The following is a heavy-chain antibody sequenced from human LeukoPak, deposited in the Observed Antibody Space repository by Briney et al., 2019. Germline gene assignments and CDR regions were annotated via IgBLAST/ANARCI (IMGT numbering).Heavy chain of an antibody. CDR1: GGSISSYY. V-gene: IGHV4-59*01. CDR2: IYYSGST. CDR3: ARVGGGSYGPYYFDY. J-gene: IGHJ4*02. D-gene: IGHD1-26*01. Sequence: SETLSLTCTVSGGSISSYYWSWIRQPPGKGLEWSGYIYYSGSTNYNPSLKSRVTISVDTSKNQFSLKLSSVTAADTAVYYCARVGGGSYGPYYFDYWGQGTLVTVSS.